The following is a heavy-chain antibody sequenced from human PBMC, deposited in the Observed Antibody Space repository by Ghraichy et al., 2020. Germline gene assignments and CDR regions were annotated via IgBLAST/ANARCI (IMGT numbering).Heavy chain of an antibody. CDR1: GFTFSSYS. V-gene: IGHV3-21*01. J-gene: IGHJ4*02. D-gene: IGHD5-18*01. CDR2: ISSSSSYI. Sequence: GGSLRLSCAASGFTFSSYSMNWVRQAPGKGLEWVSSISSSSSYIYYADSVKGRFTISRDNAKNSLYLQMNSLRAEDTAVYYCARDQFFRDTAMVSPDKMDYWGQGTLVTVSS. CDR3: ARDQFFRDTAMVSPDKMDY.